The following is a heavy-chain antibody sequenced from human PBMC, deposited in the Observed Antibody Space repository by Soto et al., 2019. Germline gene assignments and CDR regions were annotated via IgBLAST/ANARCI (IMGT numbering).Heavy chain of an antibody. J-gene: IGHJ4*02. CDR2: ISAYNGNT. CDR1: GYTFASYH. CDR3: AREGPPGDY. V-gene: IGHV1-18*01. Sequence: ASVKVSCKASGYTFASYHISWGRQAPGQGLEGMGWISAYNGNTNYVQKVQGRGTMTTDTSTSTAYMELRSLRSDDTAVDYCAREGPPGDYWAQGTLVTVSS.